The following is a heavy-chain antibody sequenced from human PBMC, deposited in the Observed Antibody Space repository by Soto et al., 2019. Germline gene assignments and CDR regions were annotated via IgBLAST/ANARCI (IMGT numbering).Heavy chain of an antibody. D-gene: IGHD6-6*01. V-gene: IGHV3-30*03. Sequence: QVQLVESGGGVVQPGRSLRLSCAASGFTFSSYGMHWVRQAPGKGLEWVAGISYDGSNKYYADSVKGRFTISRDNSKNTLYLQMNSLRAEDTAVYYCASSSSLDYWGQGTLVTVSS. J-gene: IGHJ4*02. CDR3: ASSSSLDY. CDR2: ISYDGSNK. CDR1: GFTFSSYG.